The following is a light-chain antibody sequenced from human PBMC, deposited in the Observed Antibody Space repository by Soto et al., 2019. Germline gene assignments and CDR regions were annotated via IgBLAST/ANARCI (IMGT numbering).Light chain of an antibody. J-gene: IGKJ1*01. CDR3: QHYNNWPPWT. CDR2: GAS. V-gene: IGKV3-15*01. CDR1: QSVSST. Sequence: EIVLTQSPGTLSLSPGERATLSCRASQSVSSTLAWYQQKPGQAPRLLIYGASIRASGIPARFSGSGSGTEFTLPISTLQSEDFAIYYCQHYNNWPPWTFGQGTKVDIK.